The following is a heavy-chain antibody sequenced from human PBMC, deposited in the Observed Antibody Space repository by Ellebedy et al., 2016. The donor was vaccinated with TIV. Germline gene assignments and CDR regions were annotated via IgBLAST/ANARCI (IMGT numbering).Heavy chain of an antibody. CDR1: GYIFSNFG. Sequence: ASVKVSCXASGYIFSNFGINWVRQAPGQGLEWMGWISCNNGDTNYAQKFQGRVTMTTDTATATAYMDLRSLTSDDTAVYYCERDTEGIPTVTSIDYYYYGMDVWGQGTTVTVSS. CDR3: ERDTEGIPTVTSIDYYYYGMDV. D-gene: IGHD4-11*01. CDR2: ISCNNGDT. V-gene: IGHV1-18*04. J-gene: IGHJ6*02.